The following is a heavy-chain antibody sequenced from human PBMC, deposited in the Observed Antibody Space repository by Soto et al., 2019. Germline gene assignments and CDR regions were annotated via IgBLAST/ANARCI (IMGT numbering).Heavy chain of an antibody. Sequence: QVQLVQSGAEVKKPGSSVKVSCKASGGTFSSYAISWVRQAPGQGLEWMGGIIPIFGTESYAQKFQGRVTITADESTSTAYMELSSLRSEDTAVYYCERVRLYGSGRYEHFDYWGQGTRVTVS. CDR2: IIPIFGTE. J-gene: IGHJ4*02. D-gene: IGHD3-10*01. CDR1: GGTFSSYA. V-gene: IGHV1-69*01. CDR3: ERVRLYGSGRYEHFDY.